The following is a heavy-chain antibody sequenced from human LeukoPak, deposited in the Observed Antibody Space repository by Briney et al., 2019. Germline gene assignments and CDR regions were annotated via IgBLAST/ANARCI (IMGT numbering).Heavy chain of an antibody. Sequence: GGSLRLSCAASGFTFSSYAMHWVRQAPGKGLEWVAVISYDGSNKYYADSVKGRFTISRDNSKNTLYLQMNSLRAEDTAVYYCAREEKELWFGELLSYLFYYYGMDVWGQGTTVTVSS. J-gene: IGHJ6*02. CDR3: AREEKELWFGELLSYLFYYYGMDV. V-gene: IGHV3-30-3*01. CDR2: ISYDGSNK. CDR1: GFTFSSYA. D-gene: IGHD3-10*01.